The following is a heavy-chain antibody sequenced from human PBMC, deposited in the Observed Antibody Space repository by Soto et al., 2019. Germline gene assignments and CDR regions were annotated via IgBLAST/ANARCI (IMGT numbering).Heavy chain of an antibody. D-gene: IGHD2-2*01. CDR1: GYTFTGYY. Sequence: ASVKVSCKASGYTFTGYYMHWVRQAPGQGLEWMGWINPNSGGTSYAQKFQGWVTMTRDTSISTAYMELSRLRSDDTAVYYCARSYCSSTSCKSKYGMDVWGQGTTGTVS. CDR2: INPNSGGT. V-gene: IGHV1-2*04. J-gene: IGHJ6*02. CDR3: ARSYCSSTSCKSKYGMDV.